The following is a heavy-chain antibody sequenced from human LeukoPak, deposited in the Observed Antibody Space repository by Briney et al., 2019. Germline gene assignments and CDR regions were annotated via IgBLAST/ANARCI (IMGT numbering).Heavy chain of an antibody. CDR2: IRYDGSNK. CDR1: GFSFSSYG. V-gene: IGHV3-30*02. CDR3: AKDMDPGYFDY. J-gene: IGHJ4*02. D-gene: IGHD5-18*01. Sequence: PGGSLRLSCAASGFSFSSYGMHWARQAPGKGLEWVALIRYDGSNKYYADSVKGRFTISRDNSKNTLYLQMNSLRAEDTAVYYCAKDMDPGYFDYWGQGTLVTVSS.